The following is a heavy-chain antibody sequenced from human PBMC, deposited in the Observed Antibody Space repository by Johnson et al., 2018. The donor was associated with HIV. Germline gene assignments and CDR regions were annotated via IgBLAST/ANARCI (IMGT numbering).Heavy chain of an antibody. CDR1: GFTFSSYA. CDR2: ISYDGSNK. CDR3: ASSITMIVVVTGGAFDI. Sequence: QVQLVESGGGVVQPGRSLRLSCAASGFTFSSYAMHWVRQAPGKGLEWVAVISYDGSNKYYADSVKGGFTISRDSSKNTLYLQMSSLRAEDTAVYYCASSITMIVVVTGGAFDIWGQGTMVTVSS. D-gene: IGHD3-22*01. V-gene: IGHV3-30-3*01. J-gene: IGHJ3*02.